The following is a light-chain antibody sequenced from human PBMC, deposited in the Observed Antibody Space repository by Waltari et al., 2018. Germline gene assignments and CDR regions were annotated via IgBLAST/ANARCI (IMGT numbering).Light chain of an antibody. CDR3: QQRSNWPLT. CDR2: DAS. Sequence: EIVLTQSPATLSLSPGGRATLSCRASQSVSSYLAWYQQKPGQAPRLLIYDASNSATGIPARFSGSGSGTDFTLTISSLEPEDFAVYYCQQRSNWPLTFGGGTQVEIK. CDR1: QSVSSY. J-gene: IGKJ4*01. V-gene: IGKV3-11*01.